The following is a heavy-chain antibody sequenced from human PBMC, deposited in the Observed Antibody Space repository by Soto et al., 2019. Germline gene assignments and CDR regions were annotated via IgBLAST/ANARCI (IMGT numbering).Heavy chain of an antibody. Sequence: GGSLRLSCAASGFTFSGYSMNWVRQAPGKGLEWVSSISSSSSYIYYADSVKGRFTISRDNAKNSLYLQMNSLRAEDTAVYYCARDRGTMPPRDWFDPWGQGTLVTVSS. CDR3: ARDRGTMPPRDWFDP. CDR2: ISSSSSYI. J-gene: IGHJ5*02. D-gene: IGHD2-2*01. V-gene: IGHV3-21*01. CDR1: GFTFSGYS.